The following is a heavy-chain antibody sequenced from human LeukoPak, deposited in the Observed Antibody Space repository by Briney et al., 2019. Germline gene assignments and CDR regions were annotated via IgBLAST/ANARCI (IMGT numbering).Heavy chain of an antibody. J-gene: IGHJ6*03. V-gene: IGHV1-18*04. Sequence: ASVKVSCKASGYTFIGYYMHWVRQAPGQGLEWMGWINPKHGDTNYAQKLQGRVTMTTDTSTSTAYMELRSLRSDDTAVYYCARDHRGGSYWNYYYYYMDVWGKGTTVTVSS. CDR2: INPKHGDT. D-gene: IGHD1-26*01. CDR3: ARDHRGGSYWNYYYYYMDV. CDR1: GYTFIGYY.